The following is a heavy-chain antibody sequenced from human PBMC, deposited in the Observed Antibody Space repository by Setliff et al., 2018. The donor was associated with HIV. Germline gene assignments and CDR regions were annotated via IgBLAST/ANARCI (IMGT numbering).Heavy chain of an antibody. D-gene: IGHD3-22*01. J-gene: IGHJ4*02. V-gene: IGHV1-18*01. Sequence: EASVKVSCKASGYNLNSYGISWVRQAPGQGLEWMGWISTYNGNTNFAQKVQGRVTLTTETSTSIAYMELRSLTSDDTAVYYCARDPGYYLHYFDSWGQGTLVTAPQ. CDR1: GYNLNSYG. CDR3: ARDPGYYLHYFDS. CDR2: ISTYNGNT.